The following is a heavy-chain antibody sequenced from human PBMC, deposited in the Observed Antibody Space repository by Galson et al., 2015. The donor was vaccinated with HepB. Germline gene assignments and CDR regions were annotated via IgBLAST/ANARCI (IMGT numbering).Heavy chain of an antibody. CDR3: EVRSRWYYDSSGYYVDY. D-gene: IGHD3-22*01. V-gene: IGHV7-4-1*02. Sequence: SVKVSCKASGYTFASYAMNWVRQAPGQGLEWMGWINTNTGNPTYAQGFTGRFVFSLDTSVSTAYLQISSLKAEDTAVCYCEVRSRWYYDSSGYYVDYWGQGTLVTVSS. CDR1: GYTFASYA. J-gene: IGHJ4*02. CDR2: INTNTGNP.